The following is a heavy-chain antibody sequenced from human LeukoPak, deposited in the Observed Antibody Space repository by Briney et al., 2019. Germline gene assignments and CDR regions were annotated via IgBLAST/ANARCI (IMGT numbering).Heavy chain of an antibody. J-gene: IGHJ4*02. D-gene: IGHD3-3*01. Sequence: ASVTVSCKASGYTFTGYYMHWVRQAPGQGLEWMGRINPNSGGTNYAQKFQGRVTMTRDTSISTAYMELSRLRSDDTAVYYCARTQTRFLEWNLDYWGQGTLVTVSS. CDR2: INPNSGGT. CDR3: ARTQTRFLEWNLDY. V-gene: IGHV1-2*06. CDR1: GYTFTGYY.